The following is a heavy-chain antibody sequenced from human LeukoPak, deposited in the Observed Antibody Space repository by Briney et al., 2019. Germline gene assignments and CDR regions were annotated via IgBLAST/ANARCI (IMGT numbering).Heavy chain of an antibody. CDR3: ARAKVGVGASRGSFDY. CDR1: GGSFSGYY. CDR2: INHSGST. D-gene: IGHD1-26*01. Sequence: PSETLSLTCAVYGGSFSGYYWSWIRQPPGKGLEWIGEINHSGSTNYNPSLKSRVTISVDTSKNQFSLKLSSVTATDTAVYYCARAKVGVGASRGSFDYWGQGTLVTVSS. V-gene: IGHV4-34*01. J-gene: IGHJ4*02.